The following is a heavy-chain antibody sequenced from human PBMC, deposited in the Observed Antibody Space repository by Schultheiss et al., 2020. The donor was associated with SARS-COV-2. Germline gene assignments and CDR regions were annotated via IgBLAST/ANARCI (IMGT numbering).Heavy chain of an antibody. CDR1: GGSISSSSYY. CDR2: IYYRGST. D-gene: IGHD5-24*01. Sequence: SQTLSLTCTVSGGSISSSSYYWGWIRQPPGKGLEWIGSIYYRGSTNYNPSLKSRVTISADTSKNQFSLKLTSLTAADTAVYYCARGGVYNYGGILDSWGQGTQVTVSS. J-gene: IGHJ4*02. CDR3: ARGGVYNYGGILDS. V-gene: IGHV4-39*07.